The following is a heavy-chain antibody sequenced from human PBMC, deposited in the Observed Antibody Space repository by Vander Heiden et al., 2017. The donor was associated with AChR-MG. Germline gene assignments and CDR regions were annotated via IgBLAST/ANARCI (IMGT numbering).Heavy chain of an antibody. V-gene: IGHV3-66*02. D-gene: IGHD1-1*01. CDR2: VYSSGST. CDR1: GFTVSSND. CDR3: ASTGSGYYYYGMDV. Sequence: EVQLVESGGGLVQPGGPLRLPCAASGFTVSSNDLGWVRQAPGKGLEWVCVVYSSGSTYYADSVKGRFTIARDNSKNTVYLQMNSLRAEDTAVYFCASTGSGYYYYGMDVWGQGTTVTVSS. J-gene: IGHJ6*02.